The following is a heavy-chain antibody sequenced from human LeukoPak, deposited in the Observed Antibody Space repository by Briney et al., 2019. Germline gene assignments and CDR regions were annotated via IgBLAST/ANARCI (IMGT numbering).Heavy chain of an antibody. CDR3: ARDYYDILTGYYNPSGNDY. CDR2: IIPIFGTA. CDR1: GGTFSSYA. D-gene: IGHD3-9*01. J-gene: IGHJ4*02. Sequence: SVKVSCKASGGTFSSYAISWVRQAPGQGLEWMGGIIPIFGTANYAQKFQGRVTITSDESTTTAYMELSSLSAEATAVYYCARDYYDILTGYYNPSGNDYWGQRTLVTVSS. V-gene: IGHV1-69*01.